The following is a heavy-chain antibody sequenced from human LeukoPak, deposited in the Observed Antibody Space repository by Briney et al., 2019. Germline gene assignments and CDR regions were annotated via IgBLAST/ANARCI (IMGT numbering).Heavy chain of an antibody. J-gene: IGHJ4*02. CDR2: INPNSGDT. CDR3: ASPGYCSGGSCYRVYNFDY. D-gene: IGHD2-15*01. Sequence: ASVKVSCKASGYTFTGYYMHWVRQAPGQGLEWMGWINPNSGDTNYAQKFQGRVTMTRDTSISTAYMELSRLRSDDTAVYYCASPGYCSGGSCYRVYNFDYWSRGTLVTVSS. CDR1: GYTFTGYY. V-gene: IGHV1-2*02.